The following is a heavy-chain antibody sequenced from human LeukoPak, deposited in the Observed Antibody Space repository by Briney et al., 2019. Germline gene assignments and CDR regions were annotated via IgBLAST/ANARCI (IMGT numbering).Heavy chain of an antibody. V-gene: IGHV3-30-3*01. D-gene: IGHD6-19*01. CDR2: ISYDGNTK. Sequence: GGSLRLSCAASGFTFSSHAMHWVRQAPGKGLEWVAVISYDGNTKHLADSVKGRFTISRDNSKNTLYLQMNNLRNDDTAMFHCARDPQWQSLGYFDYWGQGTLVTVSS. CDR3: ARDPQWQSLGYFDY. CDR1: GFTFSSHA. J-gene: IGHJ4*02.